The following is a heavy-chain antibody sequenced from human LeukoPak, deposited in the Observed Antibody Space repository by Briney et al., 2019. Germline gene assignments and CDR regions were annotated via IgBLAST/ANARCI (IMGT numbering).Heavy chain of an antibody. CDR2: INPNSGGT. CDR1: GYTFTGYY. V-gene: IGHV1-2*06. J-gene: IGHJ4*02. Sequence: ASVKVSCKASGYTFTGYYMHWVRQAPGQGLEWTGRINPNSGGTNYAQKFQGRVTMTRDTSISTAYMELSRLRSDDTAVYYCAREGVPAAQYYFDYWGQGTLVTVSS. D-gene: IGHD2-2*01. CDR3: AREGVPAAQYYFDY.